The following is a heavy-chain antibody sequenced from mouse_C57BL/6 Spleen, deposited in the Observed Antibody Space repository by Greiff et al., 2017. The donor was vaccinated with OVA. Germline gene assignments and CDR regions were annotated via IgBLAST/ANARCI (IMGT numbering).Heavy chain of an antibody. CDR2: IYPSDSET. Sequence: QVQLQQPGAELVRPGSSVKLSCKASGYTFTSYWMAWVKQRPGQGLEWIGNIYPSDSETHYNQKFKDKATLTVDKSSSTAYMQLSSLTSEDSAVYYCAREIYDSNWDFDVWGTGTTVTVSS. V-gene: IGHV1-61*01. CDR1: GYTFTSYW. J-gene: IGHJ1*03. D-gene: IGHD2-3*01. CDR3: AREIYDSNWDFDV.